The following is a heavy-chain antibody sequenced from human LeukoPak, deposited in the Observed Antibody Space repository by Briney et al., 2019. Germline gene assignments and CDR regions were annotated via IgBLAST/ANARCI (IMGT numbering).Heavy chain of an antibody. D-gene: IGHD3-16*01. V-gene: IGHV4-39*01. J-gene: IGHJ4*02. CDR3: ATCYYYDYRQIDY. CDR2: IYYSGST. Sequence: SETLSLTCTVSGDSISTSSYYWSWIRQPQGKELVWLGSIYYSGSTFYNPSLKSRVTISVDMSKNQFSVQLSSVTAADTAVFYCATCYYYDYRQIDYWGQGTLVTVSS. CDR1: GDSISTSSYY.